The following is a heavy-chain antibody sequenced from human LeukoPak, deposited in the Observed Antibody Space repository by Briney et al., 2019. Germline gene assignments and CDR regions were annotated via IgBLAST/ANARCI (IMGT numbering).Heavy chain of an antibody. CDR3: ARPQAYYFDY. CDR2: ISYDGSKK. Sequence: GRSLRLSCAASGFSFSSYAIHWVRQAPGKGLEWVAAISYDGSKKYYADSVKGRFTISRANSKNTLYLQMDSLRSEDTAVYYCARPQAYYFDYWGQGTLVTVSS. CDR1: GFSFSSYA. V-gene: IGHV3-30*01. J-gene: IGHJ4*02.